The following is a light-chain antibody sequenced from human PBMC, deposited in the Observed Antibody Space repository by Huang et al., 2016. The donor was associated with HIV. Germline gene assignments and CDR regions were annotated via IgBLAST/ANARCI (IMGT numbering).Light chain of an antibody. CDR3: QQYNNWPPTT. Sequence: EIVMTQSPATLSVSPGEGATLSCRASQSVSSNLAWYQQKPGQAPRLLIYCASTRATGSPARCSGGGSGTDFTLTISSLQSEDFALYYCQQYNNWPPTTFGQGTRLEIK. CDR1: QSVSSN. J-gene: IGKJ5*01. CDR2: CAS. V-gene: IGKV3-15*01.